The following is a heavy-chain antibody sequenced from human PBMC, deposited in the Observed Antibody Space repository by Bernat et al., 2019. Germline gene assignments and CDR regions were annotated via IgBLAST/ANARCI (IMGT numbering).Heavy chain of an antibody. J-gene: IGHJ6*02. CDR1: GGSFSGYY. CDR2: INHSGST. D-gene: IGHD2-2*01. CDR3: ARGLRPLGYCSSTSCYGLGDV. Sequence: QVQLQQWGAGLLKPSETLSLTCAVYGGSFSGYYWSWIRQPPGKGLEWIGEINHSGSTNYNPSLKSRVTISVDTSKHQFSLKLSSVTAADTAVYYCARGLRPLGYCSSTSCYGLGDVWGQGTTVTVSS. V-gene: IGHV4-34*01.